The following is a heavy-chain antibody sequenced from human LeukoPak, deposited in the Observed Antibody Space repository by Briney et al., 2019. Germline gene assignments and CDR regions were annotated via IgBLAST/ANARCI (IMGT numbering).Heavy chain of an antibody. CDR1: GIPFSDYY. Sequence: GGSLRLSCVVSGIPFSDYYMNWIRQPPGKGLEWISYISSSSSYTDYADSVKGRFTISRDNAKSALYLHLNSLRLEDTAVYYCAAGTAADFWGQGTLVTVSS. J-gene: IGHJ4*02. CDR3: AAGTAADF. CDR2: ISSSSSYT. V-gene: IGHV3-11*03. D-gene: IGHD6-13*01.